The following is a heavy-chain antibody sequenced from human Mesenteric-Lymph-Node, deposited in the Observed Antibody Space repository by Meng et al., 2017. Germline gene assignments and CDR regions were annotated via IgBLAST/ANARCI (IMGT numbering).Heavy chain of an antibody. CDR3: GTVFEH. CDR2: VDNDGSGT. CDR1: GFMISSNW. J-gene: IGHJ4*02. Sequence: GSLRLSCAASGFMISSNWIHWVRQVPGKGLEWVSRVDNDGSGTSYAESVKGRFTISRDNAKNMVYMQMNSLRAEDTAVYYCGTVFEHWGQGSRVTVSS. V-gene: IGHV3-74*01.